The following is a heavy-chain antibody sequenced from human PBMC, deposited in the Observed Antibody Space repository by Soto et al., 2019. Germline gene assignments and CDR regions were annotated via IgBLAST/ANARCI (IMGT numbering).Heavy chain of an antibody. CDR3: VRGGGGGLFDP. V-gene: IGHV3-11*06. Sequence: GGSLRLSCAGSGFTFGDSYMSWISQAPGKGLEWLSYISPGSRYPAYADSVKGRFTISRDNAKRSLYLQMMSLTAEDTAIYYCVRGGGGGLFDPWGQGTMVTVSS. CDR2: ISPGSRYP. CDR1: GFTFGDSY. D-gene: IGHD2-15*01. J-gene: IGHJ5*02.